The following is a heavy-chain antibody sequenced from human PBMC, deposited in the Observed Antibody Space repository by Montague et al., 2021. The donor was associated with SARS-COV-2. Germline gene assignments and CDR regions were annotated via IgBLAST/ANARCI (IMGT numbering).Heavy chain of an antibody. D-gene: IGHD6-13*01. Sequence: SETLSLTCTISGGSITGYFWTWIRQPPGKGLEWLGRMHYSGSTKYNPSLESRVTMSIDTSESQFSLHLRSVTAADTGVYYCARVPFSSSWYYLDYWGQGTLVTVSS. J-gene: IGHJ4*02. CDR3: ARVPFSSSWYYLDY. CDR1: GGSITGYF. CDR2: MHYSGST. V-gene: IGHV4-4*07.